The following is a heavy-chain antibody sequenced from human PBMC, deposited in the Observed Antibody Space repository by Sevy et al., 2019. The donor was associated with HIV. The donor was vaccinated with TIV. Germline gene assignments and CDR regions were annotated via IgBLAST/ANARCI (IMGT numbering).Heavy chain of an antibody. Sequence: ASMKVSCKASGYTFTSYVLHWVRQAPGQRLEWMGWINAGNGNTKYSQKLQGRVTFTRDTYASTAYMDLSSVTSEDTAVYYCARDYCTGGSCYSDALDIWGHGTMVTVSS. D-gene: IGHD2-15*01. J-gene: IGHJ3*02. V-gene: IGHV1-3*01. CDR1: GYTFTSYV. CDR2: INAGNGNT. CDR3: ARDYCTGGSCYSDALDI.